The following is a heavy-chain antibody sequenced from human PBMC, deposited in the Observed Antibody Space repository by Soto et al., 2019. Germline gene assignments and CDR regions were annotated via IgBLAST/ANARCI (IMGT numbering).Heavy chain of an antibody. Sequence: SGPTLVNPTETLTLTCTVAGFSLSNARMGVSWIRQPPGKALEWLAHIFSNDEKSYSTSLKSRLTISKDTSKSQVVLTMTNMDPVDTATYYCARIRDYDFWSGYGFDYWGQGTLVTVSS. J-gene: IGHJ4*02. CDR1: GFSLSNARMG. CDR3: ARIRDYDFWSGYGFDY. CDR2: IFSNDEK. D-gene: IGHD3-3*01. V-gene: IGHV2-26*01.